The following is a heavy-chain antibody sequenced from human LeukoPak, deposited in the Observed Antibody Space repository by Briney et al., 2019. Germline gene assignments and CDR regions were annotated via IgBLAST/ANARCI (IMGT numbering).Heavy chain of an antibody. Sequence: SQTLSLTCTVSGGSISSGSYYWSWIRQPAGKGLEWIGRIYTSGSTNYNPSLKSRVTISVDTSKNQFSLKLSSVTAADTAVYYCARDGTTVTKGYYYYYMDVWGKGTTVTISS. CDR1: GGSISSGSYY. CDR3: ARDGTTVTKGYYYYYMDV. J-gene: IGHJ6*03. CDR2: IYTSGST. V-gene: IGHV4-61*02. D-gene: IGHD4-17*01.